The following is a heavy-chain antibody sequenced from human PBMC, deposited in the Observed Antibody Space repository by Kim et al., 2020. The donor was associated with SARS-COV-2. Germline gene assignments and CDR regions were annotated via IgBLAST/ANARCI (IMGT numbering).Heavy chain of an antibody. J-gene: IGHJ6*02. CDR2: ISSSSSYI. V-gene: IGHV3-21*01. Sequence: GGSLRLSCAASGFTFSSYSMNWVRQAPGKGLEWVSSISSSSSYIYYADSVKGRFTISRDNAKNSLYLQMNSLRAEDTAVYYCARDLLAPYNWNDLSYYYYGMDVWGQGTTVTVSS. CDR3: ARDLLAPYNWNDLSYYYYGMDV. CDR1: GFTFSSYS. D-gene: IGHD1-1*01.